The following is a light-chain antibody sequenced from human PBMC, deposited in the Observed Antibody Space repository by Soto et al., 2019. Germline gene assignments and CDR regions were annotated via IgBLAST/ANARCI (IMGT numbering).Light chain of an antibody. CDR3: GTWDSSLSVYV. CDR1: SSNIGKNY. V-gene: IGLV1-51*01. Sequence: QSVLTQPPSVSAAPGHKVTISCSGSSSNIGKNYVSWYQQLPGTAPKLLIYDTDKRPSGILDRFSGSKSGTSATLGITGLQTGDEADYYCGTWDSSLSVYVFGQGTKV. J-gene: IGLJ1*01. CDR2: DTD.